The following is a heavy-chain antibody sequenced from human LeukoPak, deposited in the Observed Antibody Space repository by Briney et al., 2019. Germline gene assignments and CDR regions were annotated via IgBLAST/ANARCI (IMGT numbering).Heavy chain of an antibody. D-gene: IGHD7-27*01. CDR3: TIPRVWGLNDAFGI. J-gene: IGHJ3*02. CDR2: MRSKAYGGTT. Sequence: PGRSLRLSCTASGFTFGDYAMSWFRQAPGKGLEWVGFMRSKAYGGTTEYDASVKGRFTISRDNSRSIAYLQMNSLKTEDTAVYYCTIPRVWGLNDAFGIWGQGTMVTVSS. CDR1: GFTFGDYA. V-gene: IGHV3-49*03.